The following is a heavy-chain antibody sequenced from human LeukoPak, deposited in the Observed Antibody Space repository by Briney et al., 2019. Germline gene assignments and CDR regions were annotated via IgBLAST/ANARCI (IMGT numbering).Heavy chain of an antibody. Sequence: SETLSLTCTVSGGPISSYYWSWIRRPPGKGLEWIGYIYYSGSTNYNPSLKSRVTISVETSKNQFSLKLSSLTAADTAVYSCARLRAVAGHDAFDIWGQGTMVTVSS. J-gene: IGHJ3*02. CDR3: ARLRAVAGHDAFDI. CDR2: IYYSGST. D-gene: IGHD6-19*01. CDR1: GGPISSYY. V-gene: IGHV4-59*12.